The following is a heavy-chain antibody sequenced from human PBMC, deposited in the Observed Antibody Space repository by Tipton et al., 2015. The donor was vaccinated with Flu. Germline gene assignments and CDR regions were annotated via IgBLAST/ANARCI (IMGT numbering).Heavy chain of an antibody. J-gene: IGHJ4*02. Sequence: TLSLTCTVSGGSISSFYWSWIRQPPGKGLEWIGYIYSSARTNYNSSLESRVTISVDTSKNQFSLNLSSVTAADTAVYYCARGSYGELLYFDYWGQGTLGIVSS. V-gene: IGHV4-59*01. CDR1: GGSISSFY. CDR3: ARGSYGELLYFDY. D-gene: IGHD1-26*01. CDR2: IYSSART.